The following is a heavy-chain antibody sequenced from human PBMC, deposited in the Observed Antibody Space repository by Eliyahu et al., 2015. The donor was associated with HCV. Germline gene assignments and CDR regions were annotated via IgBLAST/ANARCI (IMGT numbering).Heavy chain of an antibody. D-gene: IGHD2-2*02. J-gene: IGHJ4*02. V-gene: IGHV2-5*01. CDR3: ALFRQEESQPLYGDVETSMVYFDY. CDR1: GFSLXXSGVG. CDR2: IYWNCDK. Sequence: QITLKESGPTLVKPTQTLTLTCTFSGFSLXXSGVGVGWIRXPPGKALEWLALIYWNCDKLYSPSLTSRLTISKDTSQNQVVLTMTDMDPVDTATYYCALFRQEESQPLYGDVETSMVYFDYWGQGTLVTVSS.